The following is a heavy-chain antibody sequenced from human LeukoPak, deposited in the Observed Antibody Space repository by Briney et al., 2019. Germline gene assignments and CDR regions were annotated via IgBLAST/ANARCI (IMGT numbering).Heavy chain of an antibody. Sequence: SETLSLTCTVSGGSISSYYWDWIRQPPGKGLEWIGYIYYTGSTNYNPSLKSRVTISVDTSKNQFSLKLSSVTAADTAVYYCARGGGYSSSWSYWGQGTLVTVSS. V-gene: IGHV4-59*01. CDR1: GGSISSYY. D-gene: IGHD6-13*01. CDR2: IYYTGST. J-gene: IGHJ4*02. CDR3: ARGGGYSSSWSY.